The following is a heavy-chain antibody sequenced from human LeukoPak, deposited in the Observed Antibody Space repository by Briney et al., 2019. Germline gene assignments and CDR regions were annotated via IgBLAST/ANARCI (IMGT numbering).Heavy chain of an antibody. CDR3: ATAPQGRAVAGQTDY. Sequence: ASVKASCKVSGYTFTDYYMHWVQQAPGKGLEWMGLVDPEDGETIYAEKFQGRVTITADTSTNTAYMELSSLRSEDTAVYYCATAPQGRAVAGQTDYWGQGTLVTVSS. V-gene: IGHV1-69-2*01. CDR1: GYTFTDYY. J-gene: IGHJ4*02. CDR2: VDPEDGET. D-gene: IGHD6-19*01.